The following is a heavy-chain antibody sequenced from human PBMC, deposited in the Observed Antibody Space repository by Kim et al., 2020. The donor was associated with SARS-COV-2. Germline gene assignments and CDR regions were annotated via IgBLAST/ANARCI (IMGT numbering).Heavy chain of an antibody. V-gene: IGHV4-39*01. Sequence: SETLSLTCTVSGGSISSSSYYWGWIRQPPGKGLEWIGSIYYSGSTYYNPSLKSRVTISVDTSKNQFSLKLSSVTAADTAVYYCARKFGMVRGVISAYGM. CDR3: ARKFGMVRGVISAYGM. J-gene: IGHJ6*01. CDR2: IYYSGST. D-gene: IGHD3-10*01. CDR1: GGSISSSSYY.